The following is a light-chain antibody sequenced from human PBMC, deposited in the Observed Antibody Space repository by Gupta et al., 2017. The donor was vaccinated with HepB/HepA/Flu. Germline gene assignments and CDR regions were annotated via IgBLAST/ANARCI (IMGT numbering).Light chain of an antibody. V-gene: IGLV2-18*02. CDR1: SSDVGSFNR. Sequence: SALPQPPSVSGSPGQSVTISCTGTSSDVGSFNRVSWYQQPQVTAPKLMIYEVSNRPSGVPDRFSGSKSGNTASLTISGLQAEDEADYYCSSFTSSSTLLVFGGGTKLTVL. CDR2: EVS. J-gene: IGLJ2*01. CDR3: SSFTSSSTLLV.